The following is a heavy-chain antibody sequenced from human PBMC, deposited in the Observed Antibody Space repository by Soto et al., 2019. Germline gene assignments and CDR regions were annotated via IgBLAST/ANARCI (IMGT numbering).Heavy chain of an antibody. CDR2: IYHSGST. V-gene: IGHV4-39*07. Sequence: SETLSLTCTVSGGSISSGDYYWSWIRQPPGKGLEWIGEIYHSGSTNYNPSLKSRVTISVDKSKNQFSLKLSSVTAADTAVYYCARDQAFTYYDILTGYYNVAPLDYWGQGTLVTVSS. J-gene: IGHJ4*02. D-gene: IGHD3-9*01. CDR3: ARDQAFTYYDILTGYYNVAPLDY. CDR1: GGSISSGDYY.